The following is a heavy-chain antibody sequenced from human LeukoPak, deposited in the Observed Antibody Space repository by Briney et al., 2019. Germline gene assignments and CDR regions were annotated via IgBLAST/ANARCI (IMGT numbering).Heavy chain of an antibody. J-gene: IGHJ3*02. Sequence: GGSLRLSCAASGFTFSSYAMSWVRQAPGKGLVWVSRINSDGINTSYADSVKGRFTISRDNAKNTLYLQMNSLRAEDTAVYYCARDHHRRLYDSQARDTFDIWGQGTMVTVSS. V-gene: IGHV3-74*01. CDR3: ARDHHRRLYDSQARDTFDI. D-gene: IGHD3-22*01. CDR2: INSDGINT. CDR1: GFTFSSYA.